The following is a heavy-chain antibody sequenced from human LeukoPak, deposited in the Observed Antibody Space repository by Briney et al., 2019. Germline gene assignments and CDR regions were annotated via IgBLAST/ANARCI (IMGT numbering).Heavy chain of an antibody. D-gene: IGHD3-3*02. CDR3: ARGSHFWSVYPLGY. CDR1: GYTFTSYD. V-gene: IGHV1-8*03. Sequence: ASVKVSCKASGYTFTSYDINWVRQATGQGLEWMGWMNPNGGNTGYAQKFQGRVTITRNTSISTAYMELSSLRSEDTAVYYCARGSHFWSVYPLGYGGRGTRVTVSS. J-gene: IGHJ4*02. CDR2: MNPNGGNT.